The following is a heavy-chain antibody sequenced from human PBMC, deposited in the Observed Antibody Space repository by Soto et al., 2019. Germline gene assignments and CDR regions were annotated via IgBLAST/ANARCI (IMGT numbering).Heavy chain of an antibody. Sequence: QVQLVQSGPEVKKTGTSVKVSCKASGGTFSSRAISWVRQAPGQGLEWMGGIIPVLGRVNYAEKFQDRVTITADESTGTVYMEVSSLRSEDTALYYCANSRGGTFLGYHGMDIWGQGTTVSVSS. V-gene: IGHV1-69*01. J-gene: IGHJ6*02. CDR2: IIPVLGRV. D-gene: IGHD3-16*01. CDR3: ANSRGGTFLGYHGMDI. CDR1: GGTFSSRA.